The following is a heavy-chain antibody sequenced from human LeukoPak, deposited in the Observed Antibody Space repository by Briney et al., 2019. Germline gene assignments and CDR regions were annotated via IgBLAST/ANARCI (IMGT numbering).Heavy chain of an antibody. Sequence: SETLSLTSTVPRASIYSYYWSWIWQPPGKGLEWIGYTHNNGDSNYNPSLTSRLTISVDTSKNEVSLVLTSVTAEDTTLFYFARQPAGTAAFDIWAQGTMVIVSA. J-gene: IGHJ3*02. CDR3: ARQPAGTAAFDI. D-gene: IGHD1-14*01. CDR2: THNNGDS. V-gene: IGHV4-59*08. CDR1: RASIYSYY.